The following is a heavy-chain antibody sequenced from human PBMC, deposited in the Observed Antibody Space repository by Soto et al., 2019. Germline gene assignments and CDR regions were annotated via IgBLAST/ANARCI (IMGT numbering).Heavy chain of an antibody. Sequence: ASVKVSCKASGNTVPNYAIHWVRQAPGQRLEWMGIINPSGGSTSYAQKFQGRVTMTRDTSTSTVYMELSSLRSEDTAVYYCARDREAVALYYFDYWGQGTLVTVSS. CDR2: INPSGGST. J-gene: IGHJ4*02. CDR1: GNTVPNYA. D-gene: IGHD6-19*01. V-gene: IGHV1-46*01. CDR3: ARDREAVALYYFDY.